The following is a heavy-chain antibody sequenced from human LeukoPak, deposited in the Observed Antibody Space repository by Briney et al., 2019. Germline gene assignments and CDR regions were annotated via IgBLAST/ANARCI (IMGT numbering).Heavy chain of an antibody. J-gene: IGHJ4*02. V-gene: IGHV3-23*01. D-gene: IGHD1-1*01. CDR3: AKARTGDPKSAYFFDY. Sequence: GGSLRLSCAASGFTFSTYAMSWVRQAPGKGLEWVALLSSSGDSPHYADSVKGRVTITRDNSRNTLYLQMSSLRAEDTAVYYCAKARTGDPKSAYFFDYWGQGTLATVSS. CDR1: GFTFSTYA. CDR2: LSSSGDSP.